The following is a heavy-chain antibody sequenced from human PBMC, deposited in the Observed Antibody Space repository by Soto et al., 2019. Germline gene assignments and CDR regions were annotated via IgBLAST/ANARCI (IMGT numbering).Heavy chain of an antibody. J-gene: IGHJ3*02. CDR3: AKPGVGGVDDAFDI. CDR1: GFTFSSYG. Sequence: QVQLVESGGGVVQPGRSLRLSCAASGFTFSSYGMHWVRQAPGKGLEWVAVIWYDGSNKYYADSVKGRFTISRDNSKNPLYMKMNGVRAEARAVYYWAKPGVGGVDDAFDIWGKGTMFTVSS. D-gene: IGHD3-16*01. CDR2: IWYDGSNK. V-gene: IGHV3-33*06.